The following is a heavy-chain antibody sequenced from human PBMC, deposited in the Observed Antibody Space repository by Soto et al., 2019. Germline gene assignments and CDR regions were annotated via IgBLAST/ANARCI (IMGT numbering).Heavy chain of an antibody. CDR2: IYYSGST. D-gene: IGHD3-10*02. CDR1: DGSISSGGYY. CDR3: AFFFLCCGDHRDLHSFPTRRSTDL. Sequence: ASKTLYLTCTVSDGSISSGGYYWSWIRQHPGKGLEWIGYIYYSGSTYYNPSLKSRVTISVDTSKNQFSLKLSSVTAADTAVYYCAFFFLCCGDHRDLHSFPTRRSTDL. J-gene: IGHJ2*01. V-gene: IGHV4-31*03.